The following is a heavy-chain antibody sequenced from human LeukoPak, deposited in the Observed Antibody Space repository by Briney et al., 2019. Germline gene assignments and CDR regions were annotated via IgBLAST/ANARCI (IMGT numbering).Heavy chain of an antibody. J-gene: IGHJ4*02. V-gene: IGHV3-21*01. D-gene: IGHD3-3*01. Sequence: GGSLRLSCAASGFTFSSYSMNWVRQAPGKGLEWVSSISSSSSYIYYADSVKGRFTISRDNSKNSLYLQMSSLRAEDTAVYYCARDLSPTIFGVVILDYWGQGTLVSVSS. CDR1: GFTFSSYS. CDR2: ISSSSSYI. CDR3: ARDLSPTIFGVVILDY.